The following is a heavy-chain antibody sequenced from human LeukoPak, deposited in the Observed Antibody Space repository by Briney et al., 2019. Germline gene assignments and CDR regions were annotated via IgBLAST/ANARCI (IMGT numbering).Heavy chain of an antibody. D-gene: IGHD3-3*01. CDR2: ISYDGSNK. CDR1: GFTFSSYG. J-gene: IGHJ4*02. V-gene: IGHV3-30*03. CDR3: ARDRAWNYFDY. Sequence: PGGSLRLSCAASGFTFSSYGMHWVRQAPGKGLEWVAVISYDGSNKYYGDSVKGRFTISRDNSKDTLYLQMNSLRAEDTAVYYCARDRAWNYFDYWGQGTLVTVSS.